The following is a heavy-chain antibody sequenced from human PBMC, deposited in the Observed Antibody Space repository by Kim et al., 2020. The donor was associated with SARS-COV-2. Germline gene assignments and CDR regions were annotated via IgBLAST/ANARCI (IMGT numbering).Heavy chain of an antibody. Sequence: GGSLRLSCAASGFTFSNYDMSWVRQAPGQGLEWVSAISKTGGRTYYADSVLGRFIISRDNSANTMYLQMNSLRAEDTAIYYCAKGLIIGSAYDYWGQGTLVTVSS. D-gene: IGHD2-15*01. CDR1: GFTFSNYD. CDR3: AKGLIIGSAYDY. V-gene: IGHV3-23*01. CDR2: ISKTGGRT. J-gene: IGHJ4*02.